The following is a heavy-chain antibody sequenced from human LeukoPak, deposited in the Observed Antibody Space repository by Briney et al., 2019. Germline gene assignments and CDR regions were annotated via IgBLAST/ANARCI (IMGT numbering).Heavy chain of an antibody. V-gene: IGHV3-66*01. D-gene: IGHD3-10*01. CDR2: ISGSGGST. Sequence: GGSLRLSCATSGFTVSSNYMSWVRQAPGKGLEWVSAISGSGGSTYYADSVKGRFTISRDNSKNTLYLQMNSLRAEDTAVYYCARDRMVRGVIIYGMDVWGQGTTVTVSS. J-gene: IGHJ6*02. CDR3: ARDRMVRGVIIYGMDV. CDR1: GFTVSSNY.